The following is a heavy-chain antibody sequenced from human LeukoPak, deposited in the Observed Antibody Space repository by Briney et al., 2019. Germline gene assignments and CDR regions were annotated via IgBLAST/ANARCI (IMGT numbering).Heavy chain of an antibody. Sequence: GGSLRLSCAASGFTFDDYAMHWVRQAPGKGLEWVSGISWNSGSIGYADSVKGRFTISRDNAKNSLYLQMNSLRAEDAAVYYCARDPAYCSSTSCYHGGAFDIWGQGTMVTVSS. J-gene: IGHJ3*02. CDR3: ARDPAYCSSTSCYHGGAFDI. CDR1: GFTFDDYA. D-gene: IGHD2-2*01. V-gene: IGHV3-9*01. CDR2: ISWNSGSI.